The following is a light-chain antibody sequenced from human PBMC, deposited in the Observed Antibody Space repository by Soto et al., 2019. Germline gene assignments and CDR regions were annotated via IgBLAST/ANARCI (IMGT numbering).Light chain of an antibody. V-gene: IGLV1-47*01. CDR3: AAWDDSLSAYVV. J-gene: IGLJ2*01. Sequence: QAVVTQPPSASGTPGQRVTISCSGSSSNIGSNYVYWYQQFPGTAPKLLIYRNNQRPSGVPDRFSGSKSGTSASLAISGLRSEDEADYYCAAWDDSLSAYVVFGGGTNLTVL. CDR1: SSNIGSNY. CDR2: RNN.